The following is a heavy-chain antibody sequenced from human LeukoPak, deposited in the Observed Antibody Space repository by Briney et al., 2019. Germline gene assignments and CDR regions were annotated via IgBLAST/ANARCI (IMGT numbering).Heavy chain of an antibody. CDR3: ARAHIVVVPAAMGGWFDP. CDR2: IYYSGST. D-gene: IGHD2-2*01. CDR1: GGSISSGGYY. Sequence: PSETLSLTCTVSGGSISSGGYYWSWIRQHPGKGLEWIGYIYYSGSTYYNPSLKSRVTISVDTSKNQFSLKLSPVTAADTAVYYCARAHIVVVPAAMGGWFDPWGQGTLVTVSS. J-gene: IGHJ5*02. V-gene: IGHV4-31*03.